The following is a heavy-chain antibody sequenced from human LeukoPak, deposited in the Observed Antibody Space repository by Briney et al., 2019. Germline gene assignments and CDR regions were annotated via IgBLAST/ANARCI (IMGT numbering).Heavy chain of an antibody. Sequence: SETLSLTCTVSGGSISSYYWSWIRQPPGKGLEWIGYIYYSGSTNYNPSLKSRVTISADTSKNQFSLKLSSVTAADTAVYYCARGRVMGGWYDYWGQGTLVTVSS. J-gene: IGHJ4*02. CDR3: ARGRVMGGWYDY. V-gene: IGHV4-59*01. CDR1: GGSISSYY. CDR2: IYYSGST. D-gene: IGHD6-19*01.